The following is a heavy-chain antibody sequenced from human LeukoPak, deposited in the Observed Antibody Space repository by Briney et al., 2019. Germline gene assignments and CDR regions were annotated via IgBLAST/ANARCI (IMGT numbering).Heavy chain of an antibody. D-gene: IGHD3-22*01. J-gene: IGHJ4*02. V-gene: IGHV3-7*03. Sequence: GGSLRLSCAASGFTFSSYWMSWVRQAPGKGLEWVANIKQDGSEKYYVDPVKGRFTISRDNAKNSLYLQMNSLRAEDTAVYYCATPLDYYDSSGYHQGGDWGQGTLVTVSS. CDR1: GFTFSSYW. CDR2: IKQDGSEK. CDR3: ATPLDYYDSSGYHQGGD.